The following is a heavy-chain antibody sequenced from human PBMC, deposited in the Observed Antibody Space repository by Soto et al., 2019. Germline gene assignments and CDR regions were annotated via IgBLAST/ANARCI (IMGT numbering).Heavy chain of an antibody. V-gene: IGHV4-39*01. J-gene: IGHJ4*02. CDR3: ARVSAYDFDY. CDR2: LYYSGIT. CDR1: GGSVSSSSFY. Sequence: PSETLSLTCTVSGGSVSSSSFYWGWIRQPPGKGLEWIASLYYSGITYDNPSLKSRITISVDTSRNQFSLKLSSVTAADTAVYYCARVSAYDFDYWGQGTLVTVS. D-gene: IGHD5-12*01.